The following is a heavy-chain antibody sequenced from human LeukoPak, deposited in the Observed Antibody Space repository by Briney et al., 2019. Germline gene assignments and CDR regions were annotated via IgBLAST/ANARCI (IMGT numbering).Heavy chain of an antibody. V-gene: IGHV4-30-2*01. Sequence: SQTLSLTCTVSGGSISSGGYYWSWIRQPPGKGLEWIGYIYHSGSTYYNPSLKSRVTISVDRSKNQFSLKLSSVTAADTAVYYCARDRNDFWSGYYPFDPWGQGTLVTVSS. D-gene: IGHD3-3*01. CDR2: IYHSGST. CDR1: GGSISSGGYY. J-gene: IGHJ5*02. CDR3: ARDRNDFWSGYYPFDP.